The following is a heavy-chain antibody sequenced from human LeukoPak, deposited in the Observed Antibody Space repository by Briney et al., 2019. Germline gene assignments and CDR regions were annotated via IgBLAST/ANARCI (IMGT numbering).Heavy chain of an antibody. D-gene: IGHD4-17*01. J-gene: IGHJ4*02. Sequence: SQTLSLTCTVPGGSISSGGYYWSSLRQPPGKGLEWIGYIYHSGSTYYNPSLKSRVTISVDRSKNQFSLKLSSVTAADTAVYYCARDLYGSFDYWGQGTLVTVSS. CDR2: IYHSGST. CDR1: GGSISSGGYY. V-gene: IGHV4-30-2*01. CDR3: ARDLYGSFDY.